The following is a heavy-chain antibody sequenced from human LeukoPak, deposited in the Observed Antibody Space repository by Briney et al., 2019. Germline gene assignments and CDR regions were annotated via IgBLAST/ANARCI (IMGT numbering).Heavy chain of an antibody. Sequence: PGGSLRLSCAASGFTFSSYWMSWVRQAPGKGLEWVANIKQDGSEKYYVDSVKGRFTISRDNAKNSLYLQMNSLRAEDTAVYYCARDKTPSRYYYHYYMDVWGKGTTVTVSS. CDR2: IKQDGSEK. CDR3: ARDKTPSRYYYHYYMDV. CDR1: GFTFSSYW. J-gene: IGHJ6*03. D-gene: IGHD2-15*01. V-gene: IGHV3-7*01.